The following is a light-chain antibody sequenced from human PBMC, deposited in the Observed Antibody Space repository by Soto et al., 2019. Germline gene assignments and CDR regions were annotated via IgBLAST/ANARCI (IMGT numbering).Light chain of an antibody. J-gene: IGKJ4*01. CDR1: QSISSSF. Sequence: IVLTQSPGTLSLSPGERATLSCRASQSISSSFLAWHQQKPGQAPRLLIYGASSRATGIPDRFSGGGSGSDFTLTISRLEPEDFTVYYCQQYSSAPFTFGGGTKVEI. CDR2: GAS. V-gene: IGKV3-20*01. CDR3: QQYSSAPFT.